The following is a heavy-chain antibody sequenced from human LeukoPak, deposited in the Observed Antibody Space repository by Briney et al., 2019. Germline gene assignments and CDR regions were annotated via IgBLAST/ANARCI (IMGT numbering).Heavy chain of an antibody. CDR3: ARDRITDFWSGYYTNYFDY. D-gene: IGHD3-3*01. J-gene: IGHJ4*02. CDR1: GFTLSTSW. Sequence: GGSLRLSCIASGFTLSTSWMSWVRQAPGKGLEWVATINQDGSEKYYVDSVKGRFTISRDNAKNSLFLQMNSLRAEDTAVYYCARDRITDFWSGYYTNYFDYWGQGTLVTVSS. V-gene: IGHV3-7*01. CDR2: INQDGSEK.